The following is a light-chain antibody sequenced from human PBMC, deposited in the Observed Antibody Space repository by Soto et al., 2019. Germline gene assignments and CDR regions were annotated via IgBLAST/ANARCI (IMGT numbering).Light chain of an antibody. CDR2: END. Sequence: QSVLTQPPPVSAAPGQKVTISCSGSTSNIRNNYVSWYQQLPGTAPKLLIYENDKRPSGIPDRFSGSKSGASATLGITGLQTGDEADYYCGTWDTSLSSGVFGGGTKLTVL. V-gene: IGLV1-51*02. CDR1: TSNIRNNY. CDR3: GTWDTSLSSGV. J-gene: IGLJ3*02.